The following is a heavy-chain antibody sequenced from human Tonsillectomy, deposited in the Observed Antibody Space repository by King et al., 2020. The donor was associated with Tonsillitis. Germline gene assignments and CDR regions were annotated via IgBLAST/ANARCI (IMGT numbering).Heavy chain of an antibody. Sequence: VQLQESGPGLVKPSETLSLTCTVSGGSVSSGSYYWSWIRQPPGKGLEWIGYIYYSGSTNYNPSLKSRVTISVDTYKNQFSLKLSSVTAADTAVYYCARVGDFWSGYYTPDYYYYGMDVWGQGTTVTVSS. CDR1: GGSVSSGSYY. V-gene: IGHV4-61*01. CDR3: ARVGDFWSGYYTPDYYYYGMDV. D-gene: IGHD3-3*01. J-gene: IGHJ6*02. CDR2: IYYSGST.